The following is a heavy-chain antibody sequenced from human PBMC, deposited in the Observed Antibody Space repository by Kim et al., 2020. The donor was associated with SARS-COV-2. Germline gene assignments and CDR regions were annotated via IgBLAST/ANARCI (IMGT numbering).Heavy chain of an antibody. D-gene: IGHD6-6*01. V-gene: IGHV3-33*01. J-gene: IGHJ4*02. CDR3: ARDIASRRLDY. Sequence: YADSLKGLFTISRDNSKNMLYLQVSSLGAEDTAVYYSARDIASRRLDYWGQGTLVAVSS.